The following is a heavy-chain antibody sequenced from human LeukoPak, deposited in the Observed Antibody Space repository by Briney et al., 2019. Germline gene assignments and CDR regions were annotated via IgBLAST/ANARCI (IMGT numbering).Heavy chain of an antibody. CDR2: ISYSGST. Sequence: SETLSLTCTVSGGSISSHYWTWIRQSPGKGLEWIGYISYSGSTNYNPSLKSRVTLSVDTSKNQFSLKLSSVTAADRAVYYCARDPTTVTKGFDIWGQGTMVTVSS. CDR1: GGSISSHY. D-gene: IGHD4-17*01. V-gene: IGHV4-59*11. CDR3: ARDPTTVTKGFDI. J-gene: IGHJ3*02.